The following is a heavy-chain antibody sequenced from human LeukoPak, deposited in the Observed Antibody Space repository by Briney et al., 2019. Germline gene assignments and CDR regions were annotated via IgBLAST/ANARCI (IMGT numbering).Heavy chain of an antibody. J-gene: IGHJ5*02. V-gene: IGHV4-34*01. CDR2: INHSENT. CDR1: GRSFNCYY. D-gene: IGHD1-7*01. CDR3: ASGVTGTIFLS. Sequence: SETLSLTCAVYGRSFNCYYWSWIRQPPGKGREWIGEINHSENTNYNRSLKSRVTISVNKPKNQFSLKLESVAATDTAVYYCASGVTGTIFLSWGQGTLVTVSS.